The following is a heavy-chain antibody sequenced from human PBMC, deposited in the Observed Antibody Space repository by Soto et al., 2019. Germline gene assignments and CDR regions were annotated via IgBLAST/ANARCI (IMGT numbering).Heavy chain of an antibody. CDR3: VRGDGDYHDGNGYLGRH. CDR1: GFTFSTYW. V-gene: IGHV3-74*01. Sequence: EVQLVESGGGLVQLGGSLRLSCEASGFTFSTYWMHWVRQAPGKGLVWVSRIKSDGSGTYYADSVEGRFTISRDNAQNTMDLHMNRLRAEYTAVYYCVRGDGDYHDGNGYLGRHWGQGTLVTVSS. J-gene: IGHJ4*02. CDR2: IKSDGSGT. D-gene: IGHD3-22*01.